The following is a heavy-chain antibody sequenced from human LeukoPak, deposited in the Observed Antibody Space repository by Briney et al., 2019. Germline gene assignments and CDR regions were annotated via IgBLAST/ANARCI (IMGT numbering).Heavy chain of an antibody. CDR3: AKSPRGLYPDAFDI. CDR1: GYSFTSHW. V-gene: IGHV5-51*01. D-gene: IGHD2-8*01. CDR2: IYPGDSDT. J-gene: IGHJ3*02. Sequence: GESLKISCKGAGYSFTSHWIGWVRQMPGKGLEWMEIIYPGDSDTRYSPSFQGQVTISADQSISTAYLQWSSLKASDTAMYYCAKSPRGLYPDAFDIWGLGTMVTVSS.